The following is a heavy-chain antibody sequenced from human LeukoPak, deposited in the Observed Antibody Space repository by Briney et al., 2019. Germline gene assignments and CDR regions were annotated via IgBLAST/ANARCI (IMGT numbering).Heavy chain of an antibody. V-gene: IGHV1-2*02. CDR1: GYTFIDYY. CDR2: INPKSGVT. CDR3: ARGVLLQGRGAFDI. D-gene: IGHD2-15*01. Sequence: ASVKVSCKAFGYTFIDYYMYWVRQVPGQGLEWMGWINPKSGVTDYAQKFQDRVTMTRDTSINTAYMELSSLTYDDTAVYYCARGVLLQGRGAFDIWGQGAMVTVSS. J-gene: IGHJ3*02.